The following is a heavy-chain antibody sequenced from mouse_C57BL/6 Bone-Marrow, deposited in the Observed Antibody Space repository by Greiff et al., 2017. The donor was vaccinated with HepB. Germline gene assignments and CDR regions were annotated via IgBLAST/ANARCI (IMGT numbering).Heavy chain of an antibody. J-gene: IGHJ4*01. CDR1: GFTFSDYG. D-gene: IGHD2-1*01. V-gene: IGHV5-17*01. CDR3: ARPDLLCYYYAMGY. Sequence: EVMLVESGGGLVKPGGSLKLSCAASGFTFSDYGMHWVRQAPEKGLEWVAYISSGRSTIYYADTVKGRFTLASDNAKHTLFLQRTSLSSEDTAMYYCARPDLLCYYYAMGYWGQGTSVTVSS. CDR2: ISSGRSTI.